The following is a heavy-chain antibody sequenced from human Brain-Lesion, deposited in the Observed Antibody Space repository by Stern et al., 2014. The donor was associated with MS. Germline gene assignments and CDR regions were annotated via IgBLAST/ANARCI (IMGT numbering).Heavy chain of an antibody. CDR2: ISYDGSDE. CDR1: GFTFSSYA. D-gene: IGHD3-3*01. J-gene: IGHJ6*02. V-gene: IGHV3-30-3*01. Sequence: VQLVESGGGVVQPGRSLRLPCAASGFTFSSYAMHWVRQAPGKGLEWVAFISYDGSDEYYADSVKGRFTISRDNSKNTPHLEMNSLRTEDTAVYYCARSEGFWSGSHYYPYDLDVWGQGTTVTVSS. CDR3: ARSEGFWSGSHYYPYDLDV.